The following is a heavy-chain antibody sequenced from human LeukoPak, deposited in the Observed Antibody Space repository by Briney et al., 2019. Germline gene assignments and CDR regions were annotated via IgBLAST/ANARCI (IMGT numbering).Heavy chain of an antibody. CDR1: GGTFSSYA. J-gene: IGHJ4*02. D-gene: IGHD2-2*01. V-gene: IGHV1-18*01. CDR3: ARYCSSTSCYISGFDY. CDR2: TSAYNGNT. Sequence: ASVKVSCKASGGTFSSYAISWVRQAPGQGLEWMGWTSAYNGNTNYAQKLQGRVTMTTDTSTSTAYMELRSLRSDDTAVYYCARYCSSTSCYISGFDYWGQGTLVTVSS.